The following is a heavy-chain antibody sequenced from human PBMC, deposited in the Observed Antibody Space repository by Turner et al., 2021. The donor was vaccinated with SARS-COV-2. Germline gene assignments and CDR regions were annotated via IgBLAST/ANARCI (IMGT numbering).Heavy chain of an antibody. CDR3: ARLHGHCTSTSCYWDYYFGMDV. V-gene: IGHV1-8*01. CDR1: GYTLTNYD. CDR2: MNPNSGNT. D-gene: IGHD2-2*01. J-gene: IGHJ6*02. Sequence: QVQLVQSGAEVKKPGASVKVSCKVSGYTLTNYDINWVRQATGQGLEWMGWMNPNSGNTGYAQKFPGRVTMTRDTSISTAYMELSSLRSEDTAVYYCARLHGHCTSTSCYWDYYFGMDVWGQGTTVTVSS.